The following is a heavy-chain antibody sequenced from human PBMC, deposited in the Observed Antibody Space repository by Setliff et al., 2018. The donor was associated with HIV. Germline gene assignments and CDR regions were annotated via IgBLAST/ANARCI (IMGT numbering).Heavy chain of an antibody. J-gene: IGHJ4*02. CDR3: ARDRAYDSSGYYLYFDY. V-gene: IGHV1-18*01. CDR2: ISAYNGNT. CDR1: GYTFTSYG. D-gene: IGHD3-22*01. Sequence: ASVKVSCKASGYTFTSYGISWVRQAPGQGLEWMGWISAYNGNTNYAQKFQGRVTITRDTSTSTAYMELSSLRSEDTAVYYCARDRAYDSSGYYLYFDYWGQGTLVTVSS.